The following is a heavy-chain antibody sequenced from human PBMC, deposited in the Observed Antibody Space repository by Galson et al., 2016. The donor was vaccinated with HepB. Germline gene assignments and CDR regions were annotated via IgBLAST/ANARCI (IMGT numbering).Heavy chain of an antibody. CDR2: IIPVFGRA. V-gene: IGHV1-69*01. CDR1: GGTSNWDA. Sequence: CKASGGTSNWDAITWVRQAPGQGLEWMGGIIPVFGRAKYAQKFQGRITITADEATGSVNMELRSLRFDDTAVYYCARGRVKIYGVVVRGNGMDVWGQGTTVTVSS. CDR3: ARGRVKIYGVVVRGNGMDV. J-gene: IGHJ6*02. D-gene: IGHD3-3*01.